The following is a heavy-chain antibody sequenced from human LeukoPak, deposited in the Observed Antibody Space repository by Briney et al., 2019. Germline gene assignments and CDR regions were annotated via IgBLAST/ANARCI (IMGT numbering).Heavy chain of an antibody. D-gene: IGHD2-2*01. CDR3: AHNGVYCSSTSCYDY. V-gene: IGHV2-5*01. Sequence: SGPTLVNPTQTLTLICTFSGFSLSTSGVGVGWIRQPPGKALEWLALIYWNDDKRYSPSLKSRLTITKDTSKNQVVLTMTNMDPVDTATYYCAHNGVYCSSTSCYDYWGQGTLVTVSS. J-gene: IGHJ4*02. CDR1: GFSLSTSGVG. CDR2: IYWNDDK.